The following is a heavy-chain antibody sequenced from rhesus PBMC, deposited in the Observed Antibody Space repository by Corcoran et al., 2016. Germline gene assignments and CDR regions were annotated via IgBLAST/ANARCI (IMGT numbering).Heavy chain of an antibody. V-gene: IGHV4S7*01. CDR1: GGPIRDRSY. J-gene: IGHJ4*01. CDR2: IYGSGGSN. CDR3: ARENYGSGYYTGDY. D-gene: IGHD3-28*01. Sequence: VQLQESGPGLVTPSETLSLTCAVSGGPIRDRSYWNWTRPPPGKGLEWKGRIYGSGGSNNYHPALKSRVTISKDTSKNQCSLKLSSVTAADTAVYYCARENYGSGYYTGDYWGQGVLVTVSS.